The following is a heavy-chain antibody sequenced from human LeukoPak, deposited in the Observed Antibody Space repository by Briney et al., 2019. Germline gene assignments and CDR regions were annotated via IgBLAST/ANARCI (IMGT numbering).Heavy chain of an antibody. CDR3: AKLKAPEDY. V-gene: IGHV3-23*01. CDR2: ITGGSGGST. CDR1: GFTFRNYA. J-gene: IGHJ4*02. D-gene: IGHD1-14*01. Sequence: PGGSLRFSCAASGFTFRNYAMNWVRQAPGKGLEWVAAITGGSGGSTYYADSVKGRFTISRDNSKITLYLQMNRLRAEDTAIYYCAKLKAPEDYWGQGTLVTVSS.